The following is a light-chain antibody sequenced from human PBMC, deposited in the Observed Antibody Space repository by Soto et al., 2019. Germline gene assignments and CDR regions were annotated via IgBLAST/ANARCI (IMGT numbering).Light chain of an antibody. CDR2: GNT. CDR3: SSYAGSSNV. CDR1: SSNIGAGCE. V-gene: IGLV1-40*01. J-gene: IGLJ1*01. Sequence: QSVLTQPPSVSGAPGQRVTISCTGCSSNIGAGCEVHWYQHLPGKAPKLLIYGNTNRPSGVPDRFSGSKSGNTASLTVSGLQAEDEADYYCSSYAGSSNVFGTGTKVTVL.